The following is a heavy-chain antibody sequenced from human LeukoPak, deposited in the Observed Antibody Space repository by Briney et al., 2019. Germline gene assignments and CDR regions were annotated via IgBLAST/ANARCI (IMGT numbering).Heavy chain of an antibody. D-gene: IGHD4-23*01. CDR2: IYTGGST. Sequence: LSETLSLTCTVSGGSISGSGYYWGWIRQPAGRGLEWIGRIYTGGSTYYNSSLKSRVTMSLDTSKSQFSLKLTSVTAADTAVYYCARAPTGLYGGNSNGPFDIWGQGTMVTVSS. V-gene: IGHV4-4*07. J-gene: IGHJ3*02. CDR3: ARAPTGLYGGNSNGPFDI. CDR1: GGSISGSGYY.